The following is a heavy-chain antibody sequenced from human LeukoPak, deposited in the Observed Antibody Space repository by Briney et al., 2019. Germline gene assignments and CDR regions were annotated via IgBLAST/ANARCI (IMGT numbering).Heavy chain of an antibody. CDR3: ARVTGGTTLDY. V-gene: IGHV3-21*01. J-gene: IGHJ4*02. CDR1: GFTFSSYS. CDR2: ISSSSRYI. Sequence: GGSLRLSCAASGFTFSSYSKNWVHQAPAKGLEWVSSISSSSRYIYYAASVKGRFTISRDNAKNSLYLQMNSLRAEDTAVYYCARVTGGTTLDYWGQGTLVTVSS. D-gene: IGHD2-8*02.